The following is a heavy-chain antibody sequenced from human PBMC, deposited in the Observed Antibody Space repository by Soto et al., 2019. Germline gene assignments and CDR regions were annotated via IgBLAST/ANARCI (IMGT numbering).Heavy chain of an antibody. Sequence: PGGSLRLSCAASGFTFSSYGMHWVRQAPGKGLEWVAVISYDGSNKYYADSVKGRFTISRDNSKNTLYLQMNSLRAEDTAVYYCAKASPLNYYDWSFDYWGQGTLVTVSS. CDR3: AKASPLNYYDWSFDY. CDR1: GFTFSSYG. D-gene: IGHD3-22*01. CDR2: ISYDGSNK. J-gene: IGHJ4*02. V-gene: IGHV3-30*18.